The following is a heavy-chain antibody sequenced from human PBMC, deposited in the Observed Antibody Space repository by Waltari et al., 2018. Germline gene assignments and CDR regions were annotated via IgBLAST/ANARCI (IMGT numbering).Heavy chain of an antibody. CDR3: ARGVTGEGGY. Sequence: QVELQESGPGLVKPSETLSLTCNVSGDSISGSYWSWIRQPPGKGLEWIGYISYRGNTNDSPSLNSRVTLSVDTSKNQLSLKLRSVTAADTAVYFCARGVTGEGGYWGQGILVIVSS. CDR2: ISYRGNT. CDR1: GDSISGSY. J-gene: IGHJ4*02. V-gene: IGHV4-59*01. D-gene: IGHD1-20*01.